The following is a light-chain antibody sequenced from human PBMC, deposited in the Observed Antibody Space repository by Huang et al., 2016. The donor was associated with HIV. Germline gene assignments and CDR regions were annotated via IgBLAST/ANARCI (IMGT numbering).Light chain of an antibody. CDR2: GAS. CDR1: QGIRHY. Sequence: DIQMTQSPPSLSASVGDRVTITCRASQGIRHYVAWFQQKTGKAPKSLIYGASSLQSGVPSKFTGSGSGTDFTLTINSLQPEDFATYYCQQYYTFPRTFGLGTKVEIK. V-gene: IGKV1-16*02. J-gene: IGKJ1*01. CDR3: QQYYTFPRT.